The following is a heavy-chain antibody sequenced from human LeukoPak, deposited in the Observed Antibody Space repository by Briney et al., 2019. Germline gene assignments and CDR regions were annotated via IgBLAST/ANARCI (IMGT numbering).Heavy chain of an antibody. J-gene: IGHJ4*02. D-gene: IGHD3-3*01. Sequence: ASVKVSCKASGYTFTSYGISWVRQAPGQGLEWMGWISAYNGNTNYPQKLQGRVTMTTDTSTSTAYMELRSLRSDDTAVYYCAIDMYYDFWSGYYTGGMWGQGTLVTVSS. CDR3: AIDMYYDFWSGYYTGGM. V-gene: IGHV1-18*01. CDR2: ISAYNGNT. CDR1: GYTFTSYG.